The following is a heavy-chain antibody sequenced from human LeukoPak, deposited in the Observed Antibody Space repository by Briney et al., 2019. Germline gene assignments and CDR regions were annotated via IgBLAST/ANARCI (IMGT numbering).Heavy chain of an antibody. Sequence: SETLSLTCTVSGDSISSYSWSWIRQPPGKGLEWIGYIYYSGSTNYNPSLKSRVTISVDTSKNQFSLKLSSVTAADTAVYYCAXSRXPHVGSSVDYWGQGTLVTVSS. J-gene: IGHJ4*02. V-gene: IGHV4-59*01. CDR1: GDSISSYS. CDR3: AXSRXPHVGSSVDY. D-gene: IGHD6-13*01. CDR2: IYYSGST.